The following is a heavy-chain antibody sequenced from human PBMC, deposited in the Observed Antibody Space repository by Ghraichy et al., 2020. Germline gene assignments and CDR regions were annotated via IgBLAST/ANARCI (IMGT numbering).Heavy chain of an antibody. CDR3: ARWGMDEWLVRAYYYGMDV. Sequence: SETLSLTCAVSGGSISSGGYYWSWIRQPPGKGLEWIGYIYYSGSTNYNPSLKSLVTISVDTSKNQFSLKLSSVTAADTAVYYCARWGMDEWLVRAYYYGMDVWATGTTVTVSS. J-gene: IGHJ6*04. V-gene: IGHV4-61*08. CDR1: GGSISSGGYY. D-gene: IGHD6-19*01. CDR2: IYYSGST.